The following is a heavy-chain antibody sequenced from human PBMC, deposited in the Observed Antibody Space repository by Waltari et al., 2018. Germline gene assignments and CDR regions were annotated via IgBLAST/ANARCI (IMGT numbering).Heavy chain of an antibody. CDR2: IYYSGST. D-gene: IGHD1-26*01. CDR3: AREVNSGSYYRWFDP. V-gene: IGHV4-59*11. Sequence: QVQLQESGPGLVKPSETLSLTCPVSGRSISSHYWSWIRPPPGKGLEWIGYIYYSGSTNYNPSLKSRVTISVDTSKNQFSLKLSSVTAADTAVYYCAREVNSGSYYRWFDPWGQGTLVTVSS. J-gene: IGHJ5*02. CDR1: GRSISSHY.